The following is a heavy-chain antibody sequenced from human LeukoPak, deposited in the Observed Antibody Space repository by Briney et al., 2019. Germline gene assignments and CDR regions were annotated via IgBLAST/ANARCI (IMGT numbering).Heavy chain of an antibody. CDR1: GFTISSYG. CDR3: AKDVGYCSSTSCFYFDY. J-gene: IGHJ4*02. V-gene: IGHV3-30*02. CDR2: IRYDGSNK. Sequence: GGSLRLSCAASGFTISSYGMHWVRQAPGKGLEWVAFIRYDGSNKYYADSVKGRFTISRDNSKNTLYLQMNSLRAEDTAVYYCAKDVGYCSSTSCFYFDYWGQGTLATVSS. D-gene: IGHD2-2*01.